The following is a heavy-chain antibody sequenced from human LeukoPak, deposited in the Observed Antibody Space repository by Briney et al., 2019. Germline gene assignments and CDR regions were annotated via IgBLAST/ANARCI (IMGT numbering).Heavy chain of an antibody. CDR1: GFTFRSYS. D-gene: IGHD3-9*01. J-gene: IGHJ4*02. V-gene: IGHV3-21*01. CDR2: ISSSSSYI. Sequence: GGSLRLSCAASGFTFRSYSMNWVRQAPGKGLEWVSSISSSSSYIYYADSVKGRFTISRDNAKNSLYLQMNSLRAEDTAVYYCATSPVGLRYFDWPMGYDYWGQGTLVTVSS. CDR3: ATSPVGLRYFDWPMGYDY.